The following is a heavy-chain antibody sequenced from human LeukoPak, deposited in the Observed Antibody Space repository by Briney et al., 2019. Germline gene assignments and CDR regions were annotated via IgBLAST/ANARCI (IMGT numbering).Heavy chain of an antibody. CDR2: IYSGGST. CDR3: ARWTYP. J-gene: IGHJ5*02. D-gene: IGHD3/OR15-3a*01. CDR1: GFSVSDTF. Sequence: GGSLRLSCAVSGFSVSDTFMSWVRQAPGKGLEWVSVIYSGGSTFYADSVKGRFTVFRDNSKNMVYLQMNNVKVEDTAVYFCARWTYPWGPGTLVTVSS. V-gene: IGHV3-53*01.